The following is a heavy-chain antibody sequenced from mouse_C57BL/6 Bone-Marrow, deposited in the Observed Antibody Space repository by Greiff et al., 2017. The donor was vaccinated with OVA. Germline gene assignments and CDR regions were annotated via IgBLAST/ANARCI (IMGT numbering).Heavy chain of an antibody. CDR1: GFSLTSYG. J-gene: IGHJ1*03. D-gene: IGHD1-1*01. CDR3: AGDYYGSSYNWYFDV. V-gene: IGHV2-5*01. Sequence: QVQLQQSGPGLVQPSQSLSITCTVSGFSLTSYGVHWVRQSPGKGLEWLGVIWRGGSTDYNAAFMSRLSITKDNSKSQVFFKMNSRQADDTAIYYCAGDYYGSSYNWYFDVWGTGTTVTVSS. CDR2: IWRGGST.